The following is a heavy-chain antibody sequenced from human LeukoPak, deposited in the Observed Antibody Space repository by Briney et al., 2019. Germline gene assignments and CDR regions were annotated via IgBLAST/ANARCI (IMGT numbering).Heavy chain of an antibody. CDR2: IYYSGGT. CDR1: GGSFSGYY. D-gene: IGHD3-10*01. V-gene: IGHV4-34*01. J-gene: IGHJ5*02. Sequence: SETLSLTCAVYGGSFSGYYWSWIRQPPGKGLEWIGSIYYSGGTYYNPSLKSRVTISVDTSKNQFSLKLSSVTAADTAVYYCARQNYGSGSYNWFDPWGQGTLVTVSS. CDR3: ARQNYGSGSYNWFDP.